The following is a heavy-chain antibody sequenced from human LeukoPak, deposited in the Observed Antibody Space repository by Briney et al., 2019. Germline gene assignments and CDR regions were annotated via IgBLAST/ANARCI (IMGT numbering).Heavy chain of an antibody. J-gene: IGHJ4*02. CDR2: ISGSGGST. CDR3: AKDLTVRGVTIAYFDY. V-gene: IGHV3-23*01. D-gene: IGHD3-10*01. CDR1: GFTFSSYA. Sequence: GGSLRLSCAASGFTFSSYAMSWVRQAPGKGLEWVSAISGSGGSTYYADSVKGRFTISRDNSKNTLYLQMNSLRAEDTAVYYCAKDLTVRGVTIAYFDYWGQGTLVTVSS.